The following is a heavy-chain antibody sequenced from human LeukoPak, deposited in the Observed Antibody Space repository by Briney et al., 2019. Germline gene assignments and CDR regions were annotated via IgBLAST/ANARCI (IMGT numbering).Heavy chain of an antibody. J-gene: IGHJ4*02. CDR3: ARGAYYYDSSTYLSDVAY. Sequence: PGGSLRLSCAASGFTFSSYAMHWVRQAPGKGLEWVSYISSSGSTIYYADSVKGRFTISRDNAKNSLYLQMNSLRAEDTAVYYCARGAYYYDSSTYLSDVAYWGQGTLVTVSS. D-gene: IGHD3-22*01. CDR1: GFTFSSYA. CDR2: ISSSGSTI. V-gene: IGHV3-48*01.